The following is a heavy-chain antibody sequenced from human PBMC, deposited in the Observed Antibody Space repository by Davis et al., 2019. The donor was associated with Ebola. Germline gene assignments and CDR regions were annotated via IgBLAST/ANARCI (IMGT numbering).Heavy chain of an antibody. CDR3: VKKGRLVPGNSWFDA. D-gene: IGHD1-1*01. CDR2: ITGSSDLT. J-gene: IGHJ5*02. CDR1: GFTFSSYV. V-gene: IGHV3-23*01. Sequence: PGGSLRLSCAASGFTFSSYVITWVRQAPGKGPEWVAGITGSSDLTTYADSVRGRFTTSRDNSKNTLYLQMNSLRVEDTAVYHCVKKGRLVPGNSWFDAWGQGTLVTVSS.